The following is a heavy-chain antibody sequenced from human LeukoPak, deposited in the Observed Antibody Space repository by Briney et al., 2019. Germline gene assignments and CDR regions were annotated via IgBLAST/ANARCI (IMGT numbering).Heavy chain of an antibody. CDR2: MSYTGPT. V-gene: IGHV4-39*01. Sequence: SEALSLTCTVSDASVSSSGFHWGWVRQPPGKGLEWIGTMSYTGPTYYNPSLQSRVIISLDTSKNQLSLRLSSVTAADTAVYYCARRLDVAGGWFDHWGQGTLVTVSS. CDR3: ARRLDVAGGWFDH. CDR1: DASVSSSGFH. D-gene: IGHD1-14*01. J-gene: IGHJ5*02.